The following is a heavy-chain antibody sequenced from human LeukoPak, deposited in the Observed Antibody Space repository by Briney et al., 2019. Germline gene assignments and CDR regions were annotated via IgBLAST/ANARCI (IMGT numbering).Heavy chain of an antibody. CDR1: GFTFSSYA. D-gene: IGHD2-2*01. J-gene: IGHJ4*02. Sequence: GGSLRLSCAVSGFTFSSYAMSWVRQAPGKGLEWVSSISGSGGSTYYADSVKGRFTISRDNSQNTLDLQMNNLRVEDTAVYYCAKDLGIVVVPAASHYWGQGTLVTVSS. CDR2: ISGSGGST. CDR3: AKDLGIVVVPAASHY. V-gene: IGHV3-23*01.